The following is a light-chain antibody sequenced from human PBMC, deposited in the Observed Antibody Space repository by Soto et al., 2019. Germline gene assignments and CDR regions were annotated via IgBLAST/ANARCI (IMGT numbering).Light chain of an antibody. J-gene: IGLJ1*01. CDR3: SSYTSSSTLV. Sequence: QSALIQPPSVSGSPGQSVTISCTGTSSDVGSYDYVSWYQQHPGTVPKPMIYTVNTRPSGVPDRFSGSKSGNTASMTISGLQAEDEADYYCSSYTSSSTLVFGTGTKVTVL. CDR1: SSDVGSYDY. V-gene: IGLV2-18*02. CDR2: TVN.